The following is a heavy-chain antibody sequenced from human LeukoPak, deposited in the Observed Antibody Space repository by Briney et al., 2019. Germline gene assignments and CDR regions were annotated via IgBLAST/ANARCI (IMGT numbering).Heavy chain of an antibody. CDR1: GGSISSYY. V-gene: IGHV4-59*01. CDR2: IYSSGST. CDR3: ARDPQPI. Sequence: PSETLSLTCIVSGGSISSYYWSWIRQPPGKGLEWIGYIYSSGSTNYNPSLRSRVTISVDTSNNQFSLRLSSVTAADTAVYYCARDPQPIWGQGTMVTVSS. J-gene: IGHJ3*02. D-gene: IGHD5-18*01.